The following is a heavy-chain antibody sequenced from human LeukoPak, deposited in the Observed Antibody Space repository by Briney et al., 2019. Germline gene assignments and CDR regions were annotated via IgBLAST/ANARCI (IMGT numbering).Heavy chain of an antibody. Sequence: GGSLRLSCAASGFTFSSYAMSWVRQAPGKGLEWVSAISGSGGSTYYADSVKGRFTISRDNSKNTLYLQMNSLRAKDTAVYYCAKDPPLLWFGELLSSYFDYWGQGTLVTVSS. V-gene: IGHV3-23*01. CDR1: GFTFSSYA. CDR2: ISGSGGST. J-gene: IGHJ4*02. D-gene: IGHD3-10*01. CDR3: AKDPPLLWFGELLSSYFDY.